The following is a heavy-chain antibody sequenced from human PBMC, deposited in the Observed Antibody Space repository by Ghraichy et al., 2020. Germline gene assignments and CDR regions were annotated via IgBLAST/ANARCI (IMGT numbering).Heavy chain of an antibody. CDR2: IYTSGST. V-gene: IGHV4-4*07. J-gene: IGHJ3*02. Sequence: SETLSLTCTVSGGSISSYYWSWIRQPAGKGLEWIGRIYTSGSTNYNPSLKSRVTMSVDTSKNQFSLKLSSVTAADTAVYYCARDFDPVDYGDYAGDAFDIWGQGTMVTVSS. D-gene: IGHD4-17*01. CDR3: ARDFDPVDYGDYAGDAFDI. CDR1: GGSISSYY.